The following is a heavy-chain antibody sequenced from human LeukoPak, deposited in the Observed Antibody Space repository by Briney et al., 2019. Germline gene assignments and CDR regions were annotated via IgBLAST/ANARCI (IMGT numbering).Heavy chain of an antibody. D-gene: IGHD6-6*01. V-gene: IGHV1-24*01. J-gene: IGHJ6*02. CDR1: GYTLTELS. CDR3: ATVSPPLTSSSSPAGVPYYYYGMDV. CDR2: FDPEDGET. Sequence: GASVKVSCKVSGYTLTELSMHWVRQAPGKGLEWMGGFDPEDGETIYAQKFQGRVTMTEDTSTDTAYMELGSLRSEDTAVYYCATVSPPLTSSSSPAGVPYYYYGMDVWGQGTTVTVSS.